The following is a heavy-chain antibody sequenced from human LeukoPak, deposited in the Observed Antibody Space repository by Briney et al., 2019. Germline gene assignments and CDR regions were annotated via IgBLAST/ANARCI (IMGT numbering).Heavy chain of an antibody. V-gene: IGHV3-21*01. CDR1: GFTFSSYS. CDR3: ARDQDDFWSGPYEYYFDY. J-gene: IGHJ4*02. D-gene: IGHD3-3*01. Sequence: GGSLRLSCAASGFTFSSYSMNWVRQAPGKGLEWVSSISSSSSYIYYADSVKGRFTISRDNAKNSLYLQMNSLRAEDTAVYYCARDQDDFWSGPYEYYFDYWGQGTLVTVSS. CDR2: ISSSSSYI.